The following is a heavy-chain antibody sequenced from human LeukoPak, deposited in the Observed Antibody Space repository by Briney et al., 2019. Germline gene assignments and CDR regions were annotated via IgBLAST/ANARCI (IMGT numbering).Heavy chain of an antibody. Sequence: GGSLRLSCAASGFTFDDYAMHWVRQAPGKGLEWVSGISWNSGTIGYADSVKGRFTISRDNAKNSLYLQMNSLTVEDMALYYCAKAKDMATITGDAFDIWGQGTMVTVSS. D-gene: IGHD5-24*01. V-gene: IGHV3-9*03. CDR1: GFTFDDYA. CDR2: ISWNSGTI. CDR3: AKAKDMATITGDAFDI. J-gene: IGHJ3*02.